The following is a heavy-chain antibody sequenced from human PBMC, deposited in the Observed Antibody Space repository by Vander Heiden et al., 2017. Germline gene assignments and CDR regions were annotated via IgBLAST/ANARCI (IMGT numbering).Heavy chain of an antibody. V-gene: IGHV1-2*02. D-gene: IGHD3-3*01. CDR3: ARSRERLRFLVALSF. CDR2: INPNSGGT. J-gene: IGHJ4*02. Sequence: QVQLVQSGAEVKKPGASVKVSCKASGYTFPGYYMHWVRQAPGQGLEWMGWINPNSGGTNYAQKFQGRVTMTRDTSISTAYMELSRLRSDDTAVYYCARSRERLRFLVALSFWGQGTLVTVSS. CDR1: GYTFPGYY.